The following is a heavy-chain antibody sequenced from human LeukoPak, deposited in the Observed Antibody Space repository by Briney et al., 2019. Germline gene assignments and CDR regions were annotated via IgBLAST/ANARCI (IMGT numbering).Heavy chain of an antibody. Sequence: GASLRLSCAASGFIFSNYAMSWVRQAPGKGQEWVSAITGSDDITYYADSVKGRFTISRDNSKNTLYLQVNSLRAEDTAIYYCAKWGDYDILTGYYDSDYWGQGTLVTVSS. D-gene: IGHD3-9*01. V-gene: IGHV3-23*01. J-gene: IGHJ4*02. CDR2: ITGSDDIT. CDR1: GFIFSNYA. CDR3: AKWGDYDILTGYYDSDY.